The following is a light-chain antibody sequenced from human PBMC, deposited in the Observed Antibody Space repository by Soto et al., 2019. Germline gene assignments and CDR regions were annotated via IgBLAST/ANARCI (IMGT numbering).Light chain of an antibody. CDR3: ISYTTSSTRDVV. CDR1: SSDVGGYNY. J-gene: IGLJ2*01. Sequence: QSALTQPASVSGSPGQSITISCTGTSSDVGGYNYVSWYQQHPGKAPKLMIYDVSNRPSGVSNRFSGSKSGNTASLTISGLQAEDEADYYCISYTTSSTRDVVFGGGTKLTVL. V-gene: IGLV2-14*01. CDR2: DVS.